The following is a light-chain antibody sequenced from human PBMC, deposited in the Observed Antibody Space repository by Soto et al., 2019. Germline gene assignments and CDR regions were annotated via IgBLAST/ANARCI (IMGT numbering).Light chain of an antibody. CDR2: AAS. CDR1: QSISNY. V-gene: IGKV1-39*01. CDR3: QQSYSTPRT. Sequence: DIQMTQSPSSLSVSVGDRVTITCRASQSISNYLNWYQQKPGKAPKLLIYAASTLQSGVPSRFSGSGSLTDFTLTVSSLQPEDFATYYCQQSYSTPRTFGQGTKVEIK. J-gene: IGKJ1*01.